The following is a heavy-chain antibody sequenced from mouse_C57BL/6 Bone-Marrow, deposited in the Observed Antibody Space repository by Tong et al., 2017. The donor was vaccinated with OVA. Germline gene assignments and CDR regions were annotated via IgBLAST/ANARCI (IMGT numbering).Heavy chain of an antibody. CDR3: AREGRSFAY. J-gene: IGHJ3*01. V-gene: IGHV1-69*01. CDR2: IDPSDSYT. CDR1: GYTFTSYW. Sequence: VQLQESGAELVMPGASVKLSCKASGYTFTSYWMHWVKQRPGQGLEWIGEIDPSDSYTNYNQKFKGKATLTVDKSSSTAYMQLSSLTSEDTAVYYCAREGRSFAYWGQGTLVTVSA.